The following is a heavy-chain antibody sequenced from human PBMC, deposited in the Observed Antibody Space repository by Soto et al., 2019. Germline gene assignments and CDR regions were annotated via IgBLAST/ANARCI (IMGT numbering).Heavy chain of an antibody. Sequence: GESLKISCTGSGYSFTRYWIGWVRQMPGKGLEWMGIIHPGDSDTRYSPSFQGQVTISADKSITTAYLQWSSLKASDTAMYYCATFGVLERASFDPWGSGTLVPIS. V-gene: IGHV5-51*01. CDR1: GYSFTRYW. CDR2: IHPGDSDT. CDR3: ATFGVLERASFDP. D-gene: IGHD1-1*01. J-gene: IGHJ5*02.